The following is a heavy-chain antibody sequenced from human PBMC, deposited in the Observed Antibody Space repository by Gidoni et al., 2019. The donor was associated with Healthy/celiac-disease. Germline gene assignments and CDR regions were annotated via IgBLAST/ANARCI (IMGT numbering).Heavy chain of an antibody. D-gene: IGHD2-2*01. CDR1: AFTFSRYD. V-gene: IGHV3-13*04. CDR2: IVTAGDT. Sequence: EVQLLESGGGLVQPGGSLSLSCAASAFTFSRYDMHWVRQATGKGLKWVSAIVTAGDTYYPGSVKGRFTISRENAKNSLYLQMNSLRAGDTAVYYCARGGYAPAERVPLIDYWGQGTLVTVSS. J-gene: IGHJ4*02. CDR3: ARGGYAPAERVPLIDY.